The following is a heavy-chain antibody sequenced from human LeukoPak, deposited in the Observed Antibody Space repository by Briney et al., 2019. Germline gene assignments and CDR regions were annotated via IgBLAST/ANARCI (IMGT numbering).Heavy chain of an antibody. J-gene: IGHJ2*01. CDR1: GGSIRSYY. CDR3: ARVYYSNSYDYWYFDL. Sequence: SETLSLTCTVSGGSIRSYYWSWIRQPPGKGLEWIGYIYYSGSTNYDPSLKSRVTISVDTSKNQFSLKLSSVTAADTAVYYCARVYYSNSYDYWYFDLWGRGTLVTVSS. D-gene: IGHD6-13*01. V-gene: IGHV4-59*01. CDR2: IYYSGST.